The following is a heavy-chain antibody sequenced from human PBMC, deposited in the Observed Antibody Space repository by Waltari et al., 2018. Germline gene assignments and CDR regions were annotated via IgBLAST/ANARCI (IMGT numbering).Heavy chain of an antibody. V-gene: IGHV1-69-2*01. D-gene: IGHD6-13*01. CDR3: ARTRGSSWYYFDY. CDR1: GSTFTDYY. CDR2: VDPEDGET. Sequence: EVQLVQSGAEVKKPGATVKISCKASGSTFTDYYMHWVQQAPGKGLEWMGRVDPEDGETIYAEKFQGRVTITADTSTDTAYMELSSLRSEDTAVYYCARTRGSSWYYFDYWGQGTLVTVSS. J-gene: IGHJ4*02.